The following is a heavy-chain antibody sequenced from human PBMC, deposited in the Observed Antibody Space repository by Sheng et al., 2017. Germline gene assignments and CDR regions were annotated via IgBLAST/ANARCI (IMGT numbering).Heavy chain of an antibody. CDR2: ISYDGSNK. D-gene: IGHD1-1*01. CDR1: GFTFSSYA. CDR3: ARDLRVGTGHHYYYYYGMDV. V-gene: IGHV3-30*01. Sequence: QVQLVESGGGVVQPGRSLRLSCAASGFTFSSYAMHWVRQAPGKGLEWVAVISYDGSNKYYADSVKGRFTISRDNSKNTLYLQMNSLRAEDTAVYYCARDLRVGTGHHYYYYYGMDVWDQGP. J-gene: IGHJ6*02.